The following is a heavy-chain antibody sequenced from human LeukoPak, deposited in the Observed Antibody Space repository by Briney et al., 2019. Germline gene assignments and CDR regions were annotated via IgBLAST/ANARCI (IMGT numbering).Heavy chain of an antibody. D-gene: IGHD3-22*01. V-gene: IGHV4-39*01. CDR1: GGSISSSSYY. CDR2: IYYSGST. Sequence: PSETLCLTCTVSGGSISSSSYYWGWIRQPPGKGLEWIGSIYYSGSTYYNPSLKSRVTIFVDTSKNQFSLKLSSVTAADTAVYYCASPVLYDSSGYHFDYWGQGTLVTVSS. CDR3: ASPVLYDSSGYHFDY. J-gene: IGHJ4*02.